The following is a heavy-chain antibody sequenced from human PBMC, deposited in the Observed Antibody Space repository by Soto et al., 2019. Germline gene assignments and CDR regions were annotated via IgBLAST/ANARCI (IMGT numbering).Heavy chain of an antibody. V-gene: IGHV4-30-2*01. CDR2: IYHSGST. CDR3: AAGXXLPRYY. Sequence: QLQLQESGSGLVKPSQTLSLTCAVSGGSISSGGYSWSWIRQPPGKGLEWIGYIYHSGSTYYNPSLKXXVXXXXXXXXXXXXXXXXXXXXXXXXXXYCAAGXXLPRYYWGQGTLVTVSS. J-gene: IGHJ4*02. D-gene: IGHD5-12*01. CDR1: GGSISSGGYS.